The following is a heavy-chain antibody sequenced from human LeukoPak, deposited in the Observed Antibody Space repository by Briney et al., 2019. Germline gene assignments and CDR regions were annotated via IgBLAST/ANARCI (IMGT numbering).Heavy chain of an antibody. CDR1: GGFISSGGYY. J-gene: IGHJ4*02. CDR2: IYYTGST. Sequence: SQTLSLTCTVSGGFISSGGYYWSWIRQHPGKGLEWIGYIYYTGSTHYNPSLKSRASISVDTSNSQFSLKLSSVSAADTAVYYCASHCSGGTCYRYYFDNWGQGTLVTVSS. D-gene: IGHD2-15*01. CDR3: ASHCSGGTCYRYYFDN. V-gene: IGHV4-31*03.